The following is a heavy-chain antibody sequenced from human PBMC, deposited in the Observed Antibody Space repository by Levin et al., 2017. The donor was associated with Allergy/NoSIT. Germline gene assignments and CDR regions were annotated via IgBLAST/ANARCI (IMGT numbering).Heavy chain of an antibody. Sequence: GGSLRLSCAASGFTVSSNYMSWVRQAPGKGLEWVSVIYSGGSTYYADSVKGRFTISRDNSKNTLYLQMNSLRAEDTAVYYCASACITMVRGVMDYWGQGTLVTVSS. D-gene: IGHD3-10*01. V-gene: IGHV3-66*01. J-gene: IGHJ4*02. CDR1: GFTVSSNY. CDR3: ASACITMVRGVMDY. CDR2: IYSGGST.